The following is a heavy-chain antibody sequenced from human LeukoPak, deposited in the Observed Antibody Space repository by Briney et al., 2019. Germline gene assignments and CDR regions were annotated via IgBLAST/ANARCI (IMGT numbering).Heavy chain of an antibody. V-gene: IGHV3-7*04. CDR2: VYQDGTEK. Sequence: PGGSLRLSCGASGFNFSGSQMTWVRQAPGKGLEWVATVYQDGTEKHFLDSVEGRFTISRDNAKKSVYLQMSSLRPEGTAVYFCVRGAWYFQYWGQGTLVTVSS. D-gene: IGHD3-16*01. CDR1: GFNFSGSQ. J-gene: IGHJ4*02. CDR3: VRGAWYFQY.